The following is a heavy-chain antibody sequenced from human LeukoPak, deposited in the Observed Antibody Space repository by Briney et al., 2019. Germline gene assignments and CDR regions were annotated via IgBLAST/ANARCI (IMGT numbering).Heavy chain of an antibody. D-gene: IGHD1-26*01. J-gene: IGHJ5*02. CDR2: IYYSGST. V-gene: IGHV4-39*01. Sequence: PSETLSLTCTVSGGSISSSSYYWGWIRQPPGKGLEWIASIYYSGSTYYNPSLKSRVTISVDTSKNQLSLKLSSLTAADTAVYYCARHEYSGSYYGLSWFDPWGQGTLVTVSS. CDR3: ARHEYSGSYYGLSWFDP. CDR1: GGSISSSSYY.